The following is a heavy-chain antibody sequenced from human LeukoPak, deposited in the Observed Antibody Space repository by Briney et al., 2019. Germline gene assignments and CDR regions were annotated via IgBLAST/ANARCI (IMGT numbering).Heavy chain of an antibody. V-gene: IGHV1-2*02. CDR3: ARDRLSYYYGSGQDNWFDP. J-gene: IGHJ5*02. Sequence: GASVKVSCTASGYTFTVYYMHWLRQAPGQGLEWMGWINPNSGGTNYAQKFQGRVTMTRDTSISTAYMELSRLRSDDTAVYYCARDRLSYYYGSGQDNWFDPWGQGTLVTVSS. CDR2: INPNSGGT. D-gene: IGHD3-10*01. CDR1: GYTFTVYY.